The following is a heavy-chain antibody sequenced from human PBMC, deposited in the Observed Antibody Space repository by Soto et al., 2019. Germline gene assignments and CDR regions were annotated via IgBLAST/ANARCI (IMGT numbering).Heavy chain of an antibody. J-gene: IGHJ6*02. Sequence: QVQLVQSGDEVKKPGASVKVSCKASGYIFVNYGIAWVRQAPGQGLEWMGWISPYTGNTHSATKIQGRLTMTTDTSKSTADMDLGSLTSDDTSVYYCVMVDNYVTPTPQDVWGQGTTVTVSS. D-gene: IGHD3-16*01. CDR3: VMVDNYVTPTPQDV. CDR1: GYIFVNYG. V-gene: IGHV1-18*01. CDR2: ISPYTGNT.